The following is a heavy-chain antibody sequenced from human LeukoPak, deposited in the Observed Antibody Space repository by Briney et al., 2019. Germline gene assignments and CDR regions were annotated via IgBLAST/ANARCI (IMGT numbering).Heavy chain of an antibody. Sequence: VASVKVSCKASGGTFSNYAIMWVRQAPGQGLEWMGRIIPILGITTYAQKFQGRVTITADKSTSTAYMELSSLRSEDTAVFYCARVEGTTGPQIDSWGQGTLVTVSS. V-gene: IGHV1-69*04. J-gene: IGHJ4*02. CDR3: ARVEGTTGPQIDS. CDR1: GGTFSNYA. D-gene: IGHD1-7*01. CDR2: IIPILGIT.